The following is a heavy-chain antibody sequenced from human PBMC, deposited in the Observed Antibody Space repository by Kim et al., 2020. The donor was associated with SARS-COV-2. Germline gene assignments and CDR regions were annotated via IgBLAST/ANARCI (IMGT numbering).Heavy chain of an antibody. V-gene: IGHV3-30*04. Sequence: GGSLRLSCAASGFTFSSYAMHWVRQAPGKGLEWVAVISYDGSNKYYADSVKGRFTISRDNSKNTLYLQMNSLRAEDTAVYYCARDPSGIVGATTFDYWG. J-gene: IGHJ4*01. CDR3: ARDPSGIVGATTFDY. D-gene: IGHD1-26*01. CDR1: GFTFSSYA. CDR2: ISYDGSNK.